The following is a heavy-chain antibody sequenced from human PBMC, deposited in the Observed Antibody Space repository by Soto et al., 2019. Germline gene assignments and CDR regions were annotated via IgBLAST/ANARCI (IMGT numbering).Heavy chain of an antibody. CDR2: ISYDGSNE. D-gene: IGHD2-2*01. CDR3: AKEYCISTSCYTTDAPDS. J-gene: IGHJ3*02. V-gene: IGHV3-30*18. CDR1: GFTFSSYG. Sequence: PVGSLRLSCAASGFTFSSYGMHWGRQGPGKGLEWVAFISYDGSNEHYSDSVKGRFTISRDNSKNTLFLQMNSLRGEDTAVYFCAKEYCISTSCYTTDAPDSWGQGTMVTVSS.